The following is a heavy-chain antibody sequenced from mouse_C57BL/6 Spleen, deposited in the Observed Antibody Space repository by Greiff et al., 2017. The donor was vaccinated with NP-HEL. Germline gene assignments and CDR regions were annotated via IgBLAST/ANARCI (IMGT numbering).Heavy chain of an antibody. CDR1: GFTFSSYA. CDR2: ISSGGDYI. Sequence: EVKLVESGEGLVKPGGSLKLSCAASGFTFSSYAMSWVRQTPEKRLEWVAYISSGGDYIYYADTVKGRFTISRDNARNTLYLQMSSLKSEDTAMYYCTRNDGYRAWFAYWGQGTLVTVSA. J-gene: IGHJ3*01. D-gene: IGHD2-3*01. CDR3: TRNDGYRAWFAY. V-gene: IGHV5-9-1*02.